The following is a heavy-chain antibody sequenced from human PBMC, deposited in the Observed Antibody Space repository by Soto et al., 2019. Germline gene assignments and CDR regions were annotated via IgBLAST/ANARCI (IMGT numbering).Heavy chain of an antibody. V-gene: IGHV6-1*01. CDR1: GDSVSSNSAA. J-gene: IGHJ6*03. CDR3: AGTSSLQCSYRDV. Sequence: LSQTLSLTCAISGDSVSSNSAAWNWIRQSPSRGLERLGRTYYRSRWYNDYAVSVRSRITVNPDTSKNQISLHLNSVTPEETAENYGAGTSSLQCSYRDVWEKGPPVPAP. D-gene: IGHD1-7*01. CDR2: TYYRSRWYN.